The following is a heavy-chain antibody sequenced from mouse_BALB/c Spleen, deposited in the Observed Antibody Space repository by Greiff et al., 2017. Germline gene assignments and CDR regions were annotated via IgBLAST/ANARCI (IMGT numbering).Heavy chain of an antibody. V-gene: IGHV1S16*01. D-gene: IGHD1-2*01. CDR3: TILRPWFAY. Sequence: VKLMESGAELVKPGASVKLSCKASGYTFTSYYMYWVKQRPGQGLEWIGEINPSNGGTNFNEKFKSKATLTVDKSSSTAYMQLSSLTSEDSAVYYCTILRPWFAYWGQGTLVTVSA. CDR2: INPSNGGT. CDR1: GYTFTSYY. J-gene: IGHJ3*01.